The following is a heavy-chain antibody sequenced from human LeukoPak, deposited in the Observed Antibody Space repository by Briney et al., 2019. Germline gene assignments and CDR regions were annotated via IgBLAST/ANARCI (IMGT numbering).Heavy chain of an antibody. V-gene: IGHV1-2*02. CDR2: INPNSGGT. Sequence: ASVKVSCKASGYTFTGYYMHWVRQAPGQGLEWMGWINPNSGGTNYAQKFQGRVTMTRDTSISTAYMELSRLRSDDTAVYYCARGRGYCSGGSCYSDAFDIWGQGTMVTVSS. J-gene: IGHJ3*02. D-gene: IGHD2-15*01. CDR3: ARGRGYCSGGSCYSDAFDI. CDR1: GYTFTGYY.